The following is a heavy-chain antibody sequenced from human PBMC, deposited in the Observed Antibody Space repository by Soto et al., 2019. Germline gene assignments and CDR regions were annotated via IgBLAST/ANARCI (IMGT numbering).Heavy chain of an antibody. CDR3: AKSGWTRLCFDF. V-gene: IGHV4-4*02. CDR1: NGSISSNNW. J-gene: IGHJ4*02. Sequence: QVQLQESGPGLVKPSGTLSLTCAVSNGSISSNNWWSWVRQPPGKGLGWIGEIYHGGSTNYRPCLKHRVTMSVDKSKTRFSLKLSSVSAAGTAVYYCAKSGWTRLCFDFWGQGTLVTVSS. CDR2: IYHGGST. D-gene: IGHD6-19*01.